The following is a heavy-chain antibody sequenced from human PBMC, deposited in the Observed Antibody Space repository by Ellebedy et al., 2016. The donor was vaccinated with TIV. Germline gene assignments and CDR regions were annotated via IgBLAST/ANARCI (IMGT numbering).Heavy chain of an antibody. D-gene: IGHD2-2*01. CDR1: GFTFSNYA. CDR2: ISYDGSNE. Sequence: GGSLRLXCAASGFTFSNYAIHWVRQAPGKGLEWVAVISYDGSNEYYADSVKGRFTISRDNSKNTLYLQMNSLRAEDTAVYYCARVEPFYCSSTSCKNLGSDYWGQGTLVTVSS. V-gene: IGHV3-30*03. J-gene: IGHJ4*02. CDR3: ARVEPFYCSSTSCKNLGSDY.